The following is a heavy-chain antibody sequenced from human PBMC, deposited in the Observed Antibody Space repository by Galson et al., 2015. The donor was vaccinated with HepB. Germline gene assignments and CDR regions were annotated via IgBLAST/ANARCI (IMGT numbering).Heavy chain of an antibody. CDR1: GFTFSSYG. V-gene: IGHV3-33*08. J-gene: IGHJ6*02. CDR3: ASDYYGSGSYHYYYYGMDV. D-gene: IGHD3-10*01. CDR2: IWYDGSNK. Sequence: SLRLSCAASGFTFSSYGMHWVRQAPGKGLEWVAVIWYDGSNKYYADSVKGRFTISRDNSKNTLYLQMNSLRAEDTAVYYCASDYYGSGSYHYYYYGMDVWAKGPRSPSP.